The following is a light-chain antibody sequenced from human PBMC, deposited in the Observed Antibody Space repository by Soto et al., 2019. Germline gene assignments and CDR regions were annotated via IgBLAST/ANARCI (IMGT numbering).Light chain of an antibody. CDR3: QKFNTAPLT. CDR2: SAS. V-gene: IGKV1-27*01. J-gene: IGKJ5*01. CDR1: QDISGY. Sequence: QITQSPSSLSASVGDRVTITCRASQDISGYLAWYQQKPGKVPKLLIYSASTLQSGVPSRFSGSGSGTDFTLTISSLQPEDVATYYCQKFNTAPLTFGQGTRLEIK.